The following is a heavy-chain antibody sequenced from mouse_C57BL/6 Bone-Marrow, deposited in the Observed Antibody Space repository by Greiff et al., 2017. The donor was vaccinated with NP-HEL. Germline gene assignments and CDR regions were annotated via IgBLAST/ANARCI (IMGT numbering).Heavy chain of an antibody. CDR3: ARHYMFAY. Sequence: QVQLQQPGAELVRPGTSVKLSCKASGYTFTSYWMHWVKQRPGQGLEWIGVIDPSDSYTNYNQKFKGKATLTVDTSSSTAYMQLSSLTSEDSAVYYCARHYMFAYWGQGTLVTVSA. D-gene: IGHD2-12*01. V-gene: IGHV1-59*01. CDR2: IDPSDSYT. CDR1: GYTFTSYW. J-gene: IGHJ3*01.